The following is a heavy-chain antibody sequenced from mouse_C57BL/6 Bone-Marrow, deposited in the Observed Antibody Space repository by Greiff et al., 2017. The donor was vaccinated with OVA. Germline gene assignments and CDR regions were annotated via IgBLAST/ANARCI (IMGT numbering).Heavy chain of an antibody. V-gene: IGHV1-69*01. D-gene: IGHD1-1*01. Sequence: VQLQQPGAELVMPGASVKLSCKASGYTFTRYWMHWVKQGPGQGLEWVGEVGRCGSYTNYDHKLKGKFTLTVDKAASTAYMQLSSLTSEDSAGYYCARGATVVAPYAMDYWGQGTSVTVSA. CDR3: ARGATVVAPYAMDY. J-gene: IGHJ4*01. CDR1: GYTFTRYW. CDR2: VGRCGSYT.